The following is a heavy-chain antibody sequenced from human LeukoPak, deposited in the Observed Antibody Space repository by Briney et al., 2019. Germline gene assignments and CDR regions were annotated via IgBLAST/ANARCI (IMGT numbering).Heavy chain of an antibody. CDR1: GFTFSSYG. V-gene: IGHV3-30*02. D-gene: IGHD3-3*01. Sequence: GGSLRLSCAASGFTFSSYGMHWVRQAPGKGLEWVAFIRYDGSNKYYADSVKGRFTISRDNSKNTLYLQMTSLRAEDTAVYYCAKDYYDFWSGYYLDAFDIWGQGTMVTVSS. CDR2: IRYDGSNK. J-gene: IGHJ3*02. CDR3: AKDYYDFWSGYYLDAFDI.